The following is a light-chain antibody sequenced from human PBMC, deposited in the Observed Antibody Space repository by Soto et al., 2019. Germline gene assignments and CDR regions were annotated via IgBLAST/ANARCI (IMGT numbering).Light chain of an antibody. Sequence: EIVMTQSPATLSVSPGERATLSCRASQSVSSNLAWYQQKPGQAPRLLIYGASSRANGIPDRFSGSGSGTDLTLTISRLEPEDFAVYDCQQYSNWPPITFGQGTRLEIK. CDR1: QSVSSN. V-gene: IGKV3D-15*01. CDR3: QQYSNWPPIT. CDR2: GAS. J-gene: IGKJ5*01.